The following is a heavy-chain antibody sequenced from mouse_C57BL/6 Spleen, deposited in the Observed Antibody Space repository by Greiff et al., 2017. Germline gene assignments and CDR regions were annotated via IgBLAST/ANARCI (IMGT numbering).Heavy chain of an antibody. CDR3: ARGAGAAWFAD. Sequence: QVQLQQPGAELVRPGTSVKLSCTASGYTFTSYWMPWVQQRPGQGLEWIGVIDPSDSYTNYHQKFKGKATLTVDTSSSTAYMQLRSLKSEESAVYYCARGAGAAWFADWGKGTLVTVAA. D-gene: IGHD3-3*01. CDR1: GYTFTSYW. J-gene: IGHJ3*01. CDR2: IDPSDSYT. V-gene: IGHV1-59*01.